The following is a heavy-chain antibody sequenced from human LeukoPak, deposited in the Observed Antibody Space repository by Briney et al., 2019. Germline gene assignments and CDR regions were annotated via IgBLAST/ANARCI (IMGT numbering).Heavy chain of an antibody. CDR3: VRVYSGYENFDC. CDR2: INPNSGGT. V-gene: IGHV1-2*02. Sequence: ASVKVSCKAAGYTFIGNFIHWVRQAPGQGLEWMGWINPNSGGTQYAERFQGRVTMTRDTSINTAYMELSGLTSDDTVVYYCVRVYSGYENFDCWGQGTLVTVSS. J-gene: IGHJ5*01. CDR1: GYTFIGNF. D-gene: IGHD5-12*01.